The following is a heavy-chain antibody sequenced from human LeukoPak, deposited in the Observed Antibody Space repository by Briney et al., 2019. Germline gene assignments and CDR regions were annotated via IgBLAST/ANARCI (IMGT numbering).Heavy chain of an antibody. V-gene: IGHV1-2*02. CDR3: ARVNTAGRDYFDY. CDR2: INPNTGGT. D-gene: IGHD3-10*01. J-gene: IGHJ4*02. Sequence: ASVKVSCKASGYTFTGHYIHWVRQAPGEGLEWMGWINPNTGGTHYAPKFQGRVTMTRDTSISTAYMELSRLTYDDTAVYHCARVNTAGRDYFDYWGQGTLATVSS. CDR1: GYTFTGHY.